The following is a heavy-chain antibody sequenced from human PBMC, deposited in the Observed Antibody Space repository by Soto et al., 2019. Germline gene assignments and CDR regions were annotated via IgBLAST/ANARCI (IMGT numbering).Heavy chain of an antibody. V-gene: IGHV3-73*02. CDR1: GFTFSDST. Sequence: EVQLVESGGGLVQPGGALKVSCAASGFTFSDSTIHWVRQATGNGLEWVGRIRSEVYSYATVCAATVKDRFTISRDDSKTTAYPQMNSFKLTDTAVYYYSRCSGSYRLAIRCQGSTVTVSS. J-gene: IGHJ6*02. D-gene: IGHD3-10*02. CDR2: IRSEVYSYAT. CDR3: SRCSGSYRLAI.